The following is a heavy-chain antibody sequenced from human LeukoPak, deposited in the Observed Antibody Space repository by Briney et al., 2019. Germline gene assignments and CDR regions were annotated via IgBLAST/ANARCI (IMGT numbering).Heavy chain of an antibody. V-gene: IGHV4-4*02. CDR2: VYYSGST. J-gene: IGHJ6*02. CDR3: TREEPEYNSGWSMDV. Sequence: SETLSLTCVVSGDSINNNKWWSWVRQPPGKGLEWIGDVYYSGSTNYNPSLKSRVTMSVDKSKNQFFMKLNSVTAADTAVYYCTREEPEYNSGWSMDVWGQGTTVTVSS. CDR1: GDSINNNKW. D-gene: IGHD6-19*01.